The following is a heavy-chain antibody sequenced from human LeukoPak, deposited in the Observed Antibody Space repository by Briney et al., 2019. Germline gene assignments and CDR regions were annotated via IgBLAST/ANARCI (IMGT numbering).Heavy chain of an antibody. CDR2: IYYTGTT. V-gene: IGHV4-59*01. J-gene: IGHJ5*02. D-gene: IGHD2-15*01. Sequence: PGGSLRLSCAASGFSFSTCAMNWVRQAPGKGLEWIGYIYYTGTTSYNPSLKSRVTISVDASKNQFSLSLSSVTAADTAVYYCARYHQPSGPNWLDRWGQGTLVTVSS. CDR3: ARYHQPSGPNWLDR. CDR1: GFSFSTCA.